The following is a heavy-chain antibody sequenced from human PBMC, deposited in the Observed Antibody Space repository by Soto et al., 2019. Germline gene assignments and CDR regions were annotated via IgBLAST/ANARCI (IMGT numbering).Heavy chain of an antibody. D-gene: IGHD6-13*01. CDR3: AKGSIAAAGIYYFDY. J-gene: IGHJ4*02. V-gene: IGHV3-30*18. CDR2: ISYDGSNK. CDR1: GFTFSSYG. Sequence: PGGSLRLSCAASGFTFSSYGMHWVRQARGKGLEWVAVISYDGSNKYYADSVKGRFTISRDNSKNTLYLQMNSLRAEDTAVYYCAKGSIAAAGIYYFDYWGQGTLVTVSS.